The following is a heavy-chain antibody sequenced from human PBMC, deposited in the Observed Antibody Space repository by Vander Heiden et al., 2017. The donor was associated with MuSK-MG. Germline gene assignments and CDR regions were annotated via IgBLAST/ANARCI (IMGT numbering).Heavy chain of an antibody. V-gene: IGHV1-69*06. Sequence: QVQLVQSGAEVKKPGSSVKVSCTASGGTFCSYAISCVRQAPGKGLEWMGGIIPSCGTANYAQKCQGRVTITADKSTSTAYMELSSLRSEDTAVYYCARVIAASGYSPPRYYFDYWGQGTLVTVSS. J-gene: IGHJ4*02. CDR1: GGTFCSYA. CDR3: ARVIAASGYSPPRYYFDY. D-gene: IGHD3-9*01. CDR2: IIPSCGTA.